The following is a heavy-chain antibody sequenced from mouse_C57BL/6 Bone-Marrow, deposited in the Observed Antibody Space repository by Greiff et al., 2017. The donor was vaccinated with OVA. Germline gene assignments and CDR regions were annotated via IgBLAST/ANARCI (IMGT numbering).Heavy chain of an antibody. CDR2: IDPSASYT. Sequence: QVQLQPGAELVKPGASVKLSCKASGYTFTSYWMQWVKQRPGQGLEWIGEIDPSASYTNYNQKIKGKATLTVDTSSSTAYMQLSILTSEESAVYFCATGSGLRIFMDYWGQGTQVTVSS. CDR1: GYTFTSYW. D-gene: IGHD1-1*01. CDR3: ATGSGLRIFMDY. J-gene: IGHJ4*01. V-gene: IGHV1-50*01.